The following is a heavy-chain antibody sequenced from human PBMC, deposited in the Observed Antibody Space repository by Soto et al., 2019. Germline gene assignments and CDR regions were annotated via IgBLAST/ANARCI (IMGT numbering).Heavy chain of an antibody. CDR2: ISGSGGST. D-gene: IGHD3-9*01. J-gene: IGHJ4*02. CDR1: GFTFGTYA. CDR3: AKTVFIGYYYFEW. V-gene: IGHV3-23*01. Sequence: GGSLRLSCAASGFTFGTYAMSWVRQAPGKGLEWVSTISGSGGSTYYADSVVGRFTISRDNSKNTLYLQMNSLRAEDAAVYHCAKTVFIGYYYFEWWGQGTLVTVSS.